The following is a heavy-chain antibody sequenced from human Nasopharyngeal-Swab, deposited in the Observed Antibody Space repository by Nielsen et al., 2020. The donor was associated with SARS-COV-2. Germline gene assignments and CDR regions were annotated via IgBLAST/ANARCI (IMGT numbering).Heavy chain of an antibody. J-gene: IGHJ4*02. CDR2: ITGRLGDT. CDR3: ARDRTDYDFWSHYYTYYLDF. Sequence: GGSLRLSCAASGFTFGNYAMSWVRQAPGTGLEWVSGITGRLGDTYYGDSVKGRFTISRDNSKNTVYLQMNSLRAEDTAVYYCARDRTDYDFWSHYYTYYLDFWGQGTLVTVSS. D-gene: IGHD3-3*01. V-gene: IGHV3-23*01. CDR1: GFTFGNYA.